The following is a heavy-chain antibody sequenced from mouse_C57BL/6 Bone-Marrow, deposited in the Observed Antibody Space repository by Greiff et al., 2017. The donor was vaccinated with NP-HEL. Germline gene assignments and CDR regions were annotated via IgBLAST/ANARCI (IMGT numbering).Heavy chain of an antibody. CDR1: GYTFTSYG. CDR3: ARAGGQLRLRGFAY. V-gene: IGHV1-81*01. J-gene: IGHJ3*01. CDR2: IYPRSGNT. D-gene: IGHD3-2*02. Sequence: QVQLKESGAELARPGASVKLSCKASGYTFTSYGISWVKQRTGQGLEWIGEIYPRSGNTYYNEKFKGKATLTADKSSSTAYMELRSLTSEDSAVYFCARAGGQLRLRGFAYWGQGTLVTVSA.